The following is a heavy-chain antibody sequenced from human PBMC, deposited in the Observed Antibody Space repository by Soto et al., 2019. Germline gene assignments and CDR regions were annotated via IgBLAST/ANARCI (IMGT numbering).Heavy chain of an antibody. D-gene: IGHD4-17*01. CDR1: GFTFSSYA. V-gene: IGHV3-23*01. Sequence: GVSLRLSCAASGFTFSSYAMSWVRQAPGKGLEWVSAISGSGGSTYYADSVKGRFTISRDNSKNTLYLQMNSLRAEDTAVYYCAKTDYGDFPWYYYYMDVWGKGTTVTVSS. J-gene: IGHJ6*03. CDR2: ISGSGGST. CDR3: AKTDYGDFPWYYYYMDV.